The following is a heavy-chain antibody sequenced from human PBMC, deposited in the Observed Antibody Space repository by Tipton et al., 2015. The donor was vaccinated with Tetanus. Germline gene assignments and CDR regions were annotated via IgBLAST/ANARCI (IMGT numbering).Heavy chain of an antibody. D-gene: IGHD2-21*01. CDR1: GFTFTRFY. J-gene: IGHJ4*01. Sequence: QVQLVQSGAEVKKPGASVKVSCKASGFTFTRFYFHWVRQAPGQGLEWMGIINASGGSTRYAEKFQDRVALTRDTSTSTVYMELSSLRSEDTAVYYCARAPNRISRAYDYWGRGTQITVSS. CDR2: INASGGST. CDR3: ARAPNRISRAYDY. V-gene: IGHV1-46*01.